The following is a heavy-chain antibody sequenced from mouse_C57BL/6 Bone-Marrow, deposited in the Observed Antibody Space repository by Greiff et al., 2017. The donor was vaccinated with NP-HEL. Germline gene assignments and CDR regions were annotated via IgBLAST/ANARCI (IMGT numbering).Heavy chain of an antibody. CDR3: VREGLLLRFSWFAY. CDR1: GFTFNTYA. J-gene: IGHJ3*01. CDR2: IRSKSSNYAT. Sequence: EVKLQESGGGLVQPKGSLKLSCAASGFTFNTYAMHWVRQAPGKGLEWVARIRSKSSNYATYYADSVKDRFTISRDDSQSMLYLQMNNLKTEDTAMYYCVREGLLLRFSWFAYWGQGTLVTVSA. V-gene: IGHV10-3*01. D-gene: IGHD1-1*01.